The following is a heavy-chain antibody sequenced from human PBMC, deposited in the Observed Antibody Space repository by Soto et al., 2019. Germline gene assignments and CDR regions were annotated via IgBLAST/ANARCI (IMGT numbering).Heavy chain of an antibody. CDR1: GGTFSSYA. D-gene: IGHD3-22*01. CDR3: ARHSSTYYRYFDF. CDR2: IIPIFGTA. J-gene: IGHJ4*02. Sequence: SVKVSCKASGGTFSSYAFSWVRQAPGQGLEWMGGIIPIFGTAYYAQKFQGRVTITADESTTTAYMELSSLRSDDTAVYFCARHSSTYYRYFDFWGQGTLVTVSS. V-gene: IGHV1-69*13.